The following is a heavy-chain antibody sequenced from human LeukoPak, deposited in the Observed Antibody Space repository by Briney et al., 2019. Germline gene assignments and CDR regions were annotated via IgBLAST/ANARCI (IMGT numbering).Heavy chain of an antibody. J-gene: IGHJ5*02. V-gene: IGHV3-74*01. CDR2: INSDGSST. CDR3: ARNGA. CDR1: GFTFSRHG. Sequence: GGTLRLSCVAFGFTFSRHGMNWVRQAPGKGLVWVSRINSDGSSTSYADSVKGRFTISRDNAKNTLYLQMNSLRAEDTAVYYCARNGAWGQGTLVTVSS. D-gene: IGHD4-17*01.